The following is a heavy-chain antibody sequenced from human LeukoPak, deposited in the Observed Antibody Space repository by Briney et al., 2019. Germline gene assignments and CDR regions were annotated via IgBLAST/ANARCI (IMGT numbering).Heavy chain of an antibody. Sequence: GGSLKISCEASGYDFTTYWIGWVRQLPGKGLDWRGIIHPDDSDTRYSQSFEGQVIISADKSTSTAYLQWSSLKASDTGMYYCARHIKPRYTMANAFEMWGQGTMVTVTA. CDR3: ARHIKPRYTMANAFEM. V-gene: IGHV5-51*01. CDR2: IHPDDSDT. D-gene: IGHD3-3*01. J-gene: IGHJ3*02. CDR1: GYDFTTYW.